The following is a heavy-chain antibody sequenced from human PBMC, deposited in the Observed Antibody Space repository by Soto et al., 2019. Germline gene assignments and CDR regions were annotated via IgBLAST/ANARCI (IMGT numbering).Heavy chain of an antibody. CDR3: ARDQNFFDSSGYYDH. V-gene: IGHV1-18*04. Sequence: QIQLVQSAAEVKKPGASVKVSCKTSGYTFVSYGISWVRQAPGQGLEWMGWISPYNGNTNFAQRFRGRVTLTTDTSTDIVYMDLASLKSDDTAVYYCARDQNFFDSSGYYDHWGQGTVITVSS. CDR1: GYTFVSYG. J-gene: IGHJ5*02. CDR2: ISPYNGNT. D-gene: IGHD3-22*01.